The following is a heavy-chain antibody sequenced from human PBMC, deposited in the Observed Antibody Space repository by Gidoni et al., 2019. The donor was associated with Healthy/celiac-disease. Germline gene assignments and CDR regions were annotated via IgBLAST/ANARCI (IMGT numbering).Heavy chain of an antibody. J-gene: IGHJ5*02. D-gene: IGHD1-26*01. CDR1: GGSISSSSYY. Sequence: QLQLQESGPGLVKPSETLSLTCTVSGGSISSSSYYWGWIRQPPGKGLEWIGSIYYSGSTCYNPSLKSRVTISVDTSKNQFSLKLSSVTAADTAVYYCARGVVGAMGWFDPWGQGTLVTVSS. V-gene: IGHV4-39*01. CDR3: ARGVVGAMGWFDP. CDR2: IYYSGST.